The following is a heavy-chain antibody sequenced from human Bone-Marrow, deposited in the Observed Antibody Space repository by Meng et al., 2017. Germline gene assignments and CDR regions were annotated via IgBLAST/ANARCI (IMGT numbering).Heavy chain of an antibody. V-gene: IGHV4-59*01. CDR3: ARGGTYYYDSSGYYMFDD. J-gene: IGHJ4*02. Sequence: GSLRLSCTVSGGSISNYYWSWIRQPPGKGLEWIGYIYYSGSTNYNPSLKSRVTISVDTSKNQFSLKLSSVTAADTAVYYCARGGTYYYDSSGYYMFDDWGQGRRVTGYS. CDR1: GGSISNYY. CDR2: IYYSGST. D-gene: IGHD3-22*01.